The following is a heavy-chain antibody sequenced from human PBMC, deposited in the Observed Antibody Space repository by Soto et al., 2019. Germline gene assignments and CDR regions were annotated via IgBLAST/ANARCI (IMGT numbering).Heavy chain of an antibody. J-gene: IGHJ4*02. V-gene: IGHV4-39*01. CDR2: IYYSGST. Sequence: QLQLQESGPGLVKPSETLSLTCTVSGGSISSSSYYWGWIRQPPGKGLEWIGSIYYSGSTYYNPSLKSRVTISVDTCKNQFSLKLSSVTAADTAVYYCARAPLYDYVWGSYRTHYFDYWGQGTLVTVSS. CDR3: ARAPLYDYVWGSYRTHYFDY. CDR1: GGSISSSSYY. D-gene: IGHD3-16*02.